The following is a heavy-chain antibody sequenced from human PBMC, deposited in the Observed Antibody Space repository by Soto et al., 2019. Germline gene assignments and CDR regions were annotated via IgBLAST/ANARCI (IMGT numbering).Heavy chain of an antibody. D-gene: IGHD5-18*01. CDR2: IYPGDSDA. V-gene: IGHV5-51*01. J-gene: IGHJ4*02. CDR1: GYIFLNYW. Sequence: PGEPLKISCKTPGYIFLNYWIGWVRQMPGKGLEWMGIIYPGDSDARYSPSFQGQVTISADKSISTVYLQWSSLKASDTAMYYCARHIVDTSMTASFNYWGQGTQVTVSS. CDR3: ARHIVDTSMTASFNY.